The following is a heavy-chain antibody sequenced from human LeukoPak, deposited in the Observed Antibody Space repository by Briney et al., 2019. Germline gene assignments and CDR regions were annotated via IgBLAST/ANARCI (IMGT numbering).Heavy chain of an antibody. Sequence: TGGSLRLSCAASGFTFSDYYMSWIRQAPGQGQEWGSYISSSSSYTNYADSVKGRFTISRDNAKNSPYLQLNSLRAEDTAVYYCARDPPRAYYYDSSGYSADAFDIWGQGTMVTVSS. D-gene: IGHD3-22*01. J-gene: IGHJ3*02. CDR2: ISSSSSYT. CDR3: ARDPPRAYYYDSSGYSADAFDI. CDR1: GFTFSDYY. V-gene: IGHV3-11*05.